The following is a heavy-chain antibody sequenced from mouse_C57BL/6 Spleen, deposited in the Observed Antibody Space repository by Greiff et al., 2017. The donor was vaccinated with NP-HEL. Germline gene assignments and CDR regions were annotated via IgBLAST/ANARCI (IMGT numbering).Heavy chain of an antibody. CDR1: GFTFSSYC. V-gene: IGHV5-6*01. Sequence: EVQLQQSGGDLVKPGGSLKLSCAASGFTFSSYCMSWVRQTPDKRLEWVATISSGGSYTYYPDSVKGRFTISRDNAKNTLYLQMSSLKSEDTAMYYCARRVTTVGFDYWGQGTTLTVSS. CDR2: ISSGGSYT. J-gene: IGHJ2*01. D-gene: IGHD1-1*01. CDR3: ARRVTTVGFDY.